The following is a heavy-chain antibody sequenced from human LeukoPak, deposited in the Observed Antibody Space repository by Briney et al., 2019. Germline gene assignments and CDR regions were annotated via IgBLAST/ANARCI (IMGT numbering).Heavy chain of an antibody. J-gene: IGHJ6*03. CDR3: ARDRITIFGPRGLYYMDV. CDR1: GYTFIDYY. CDR2: MNPNSGGT. Sequence: ASVKVSCKASGYTFIDYYMHWVRQAPGQGLEWMGWMNPNSGGTNYAQKYQGRVTMTRDTSISTAYMEVSRLRSDDTAVYYCARDRITIFGPRGLYYMDVWGKGTTVTVSS. V-gene: IGHV1-2*02. D-gene: IGHD3-3*01.